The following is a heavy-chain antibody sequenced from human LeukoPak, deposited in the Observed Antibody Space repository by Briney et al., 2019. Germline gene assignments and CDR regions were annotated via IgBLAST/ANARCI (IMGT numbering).Heavy chain of an antibody. J-gene: IGHJ4*02. Sequence: GGSLRLSCAASGFTVSSNYMSWVRQAPGKGLEWVSIIYSGGSTYYADSVKGRFTISRDNSKNTLYLQMNSLRAEDTAVYYCARAFDSSGNDYWGQGTLVTVSS. CDR3: ARAFDSSGNDY. CDR2: IYSGGST. D-gene: IGHD3-22*01. CDR1: GFTVSSNY. V-gene: IGHV3-66*01.